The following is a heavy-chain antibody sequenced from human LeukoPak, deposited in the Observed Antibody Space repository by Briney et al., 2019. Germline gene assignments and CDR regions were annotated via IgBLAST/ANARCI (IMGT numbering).Heavy chain of an antibody. CDR3: ARDLPLTRYSSGWYGAVDY. CDR1: GDSISSSRYY. J-gene: IGHJ4*02. D-gene: IGHD6-19*01. Sequence: SETLSLTCTVSGDSISSSRYYWSWIRQPPGKGLEWIGSIYYTGSTFYNPTLKSRVTISVDTSKNQFSLKLSSVTAADTAIYYCARDLPLTRYSSGWYGAVDYWGQGTLVTVSS. V-gene: IGHV4-39*07. CDR2: IYYTGST.